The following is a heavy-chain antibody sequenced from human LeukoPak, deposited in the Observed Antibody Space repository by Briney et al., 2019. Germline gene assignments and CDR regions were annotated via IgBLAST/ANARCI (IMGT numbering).Heavy chain of an antibody. V-gene: IGHV1-2*04. Sequence: ASVKVSCKASGYTFTGYYMHWVRQAPGQGLEWMGRINPNSGGTNYAQKFQGWVTMTRDTSISIAYMELSRLRSDDTAVYYCARVWGYNYFDYWGQGTLVTVSS. CDR1: GYTFTGYY. J-gene: IGHJ4*02. CDR2: INPNSGGT. CDR3: ARVWGYNYFDY. D-gene: IGHD1-1*01.